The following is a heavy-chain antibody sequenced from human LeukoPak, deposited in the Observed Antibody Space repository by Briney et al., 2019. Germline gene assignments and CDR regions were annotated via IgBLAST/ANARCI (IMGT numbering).Heavy chain of an antibody. Sequence: SETLSLTCTVSGSSISSGFYWGWIRQSPGKGLEWIGTIYHRGSTYYNPSLKSRVTISVDTSKNQFSLNLRSVTVVDTAVYYCARVEESVSGNYGARHFQHWGQGTLVTVSS. CDR2: IYHRGST. CDR1: GSSISSGFY. V-gene: IGHV4-38-2*02. CDR3: ARVEESVSGNYGARHFQH. J-gene: IGHJ1*01. D-gene: IGHD4-11*01.